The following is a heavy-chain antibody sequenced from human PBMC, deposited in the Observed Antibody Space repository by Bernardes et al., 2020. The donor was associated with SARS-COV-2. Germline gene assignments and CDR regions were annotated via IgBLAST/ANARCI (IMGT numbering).Heavy chain of an antibody. V-gene: IGHV3-30-3*01. CDR1: GFTFSTYA. CDR2: ISNDGSLK. D-gene: IGHD1-7*01. J-gene: IGHJ4*02. CDR3: TRGLELELITWFDY. Sequence: GGSLRLLCAACGFTFSTYAMTWVRQAPGKGLEWVAVISNDGSLKYYTDSVKGRFTISRDNSKNTLYLLMNSLRTDDTAVYYCTRGLELELITWFDYWGQGTLVTVSS.